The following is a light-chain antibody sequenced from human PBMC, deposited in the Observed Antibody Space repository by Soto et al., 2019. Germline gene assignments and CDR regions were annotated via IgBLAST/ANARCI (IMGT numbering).Light chain of an antibody. CDR2: KDT. V-gene: IGLV3-1*01. Sequence: SYELTQPPSVSVSPGQTATITCSGDKLGHKYACWYQQKPGQPPVVVIYKDTNRPPGIPERISGSNSGNTGTLTISGTQAMDEADYYCQVWDSSTVVFGGGTKVTVL. J-gene: IGLJ2*01. CDR1: KLGHKY. CDR3: QVWDSSTVV.